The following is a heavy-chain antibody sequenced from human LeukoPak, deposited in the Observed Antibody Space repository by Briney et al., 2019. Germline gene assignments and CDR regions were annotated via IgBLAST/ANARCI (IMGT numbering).Heavy chain of an antibody. CDR2: MNPNSGNT. Sequence: ASVKVSCKASGYTFTSYDINWVRQATGQGLEWMGWMNPNSGNTGYAQKFQGRVTMTRNTSISTAYMELSSLRSDDTAVYYCARDFGSSALGVYWGQGTLVTVSS. J-gene: IGHJ4*02. V-gene: IGHV1-8*01. D-gene: IGHD2-2*01. CDR3: ARDFGSSALGVY. CDR1: GYTFTSYD.